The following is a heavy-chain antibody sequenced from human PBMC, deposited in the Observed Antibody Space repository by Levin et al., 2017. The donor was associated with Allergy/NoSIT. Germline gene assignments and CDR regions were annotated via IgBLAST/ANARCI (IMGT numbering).Heavy chain of an antibody. J-gene: IGHJ4*02. D-gene: IGHD2-2*01. Sequence: LGESLKISFSPSFFPFLLSFLPFFLPFPFKGLECLANINPEGSEIYYVDSVKGRFTISRDNAKNFLYLQMNSLRVEDTGVYYCARDNGQYANDYWGQGTLVTVSS. CDR2: INPEGSEI. CDR1: FFPFLLSF. CDR3: ARDNGQYANDY. V-gene: IGHV3-7*01.